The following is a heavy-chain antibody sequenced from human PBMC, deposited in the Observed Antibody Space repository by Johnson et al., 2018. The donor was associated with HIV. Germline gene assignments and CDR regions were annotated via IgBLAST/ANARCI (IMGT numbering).Heavy chain of an antibody. D-gene: IGHD3-10*01. V-gene: IGHV3-23*01. CDR2: ISGGGGST. CDR1: GFTFSSYA. CDR3: ATRITMVQGVIKGDAFDI. Sequence: VQLLESGGGLVQPGGSLRLSCAASGFTFSSYAMSWVRQAPGKELEWVSAISGGGGSTYYAVSVKGRFTISRDNSKNTLYLQMNSLRAEDTAVYYCATRITMVQGVIKGDAFDIWGQGTMVTVSS. J-gene: IGHJ3*02.